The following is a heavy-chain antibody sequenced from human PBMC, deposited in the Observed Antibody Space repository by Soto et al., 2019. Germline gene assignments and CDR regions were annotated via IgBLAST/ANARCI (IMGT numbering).Heavy chain of an antibody. Sequence: ASVKVSCKASGYTFTSYDINWVRQATGQGLEWMGWMNPNSGNTGYAQKFQGRVTMTRNTSISTAYMELSSLRSGDTAVYYCARGCDRGWFGELFRWGQGTLVTVSS. J-gene: IGHJ4*02. CDR1: GYTFTSYD. CDR3: ARGCDRGWFGELFR. D-gene: IGHD3-10*01. CDR2: MNPNSGNT. V-gene: IGHV1-8*01.